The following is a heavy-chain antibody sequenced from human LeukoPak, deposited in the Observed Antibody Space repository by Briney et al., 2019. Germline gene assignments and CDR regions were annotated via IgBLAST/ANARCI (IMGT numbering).Heavy chain of an antibody. J-gene: IGHJ4*02. CDR2: THYSGST. D-gene: IGHD4-11*01. Sequence: SETLSLTCTVSGGAMSGYCWTWIRQSPGRRLEWIAYTHYSGSTNYNPSLKSRVTISVDTSKNQFSLRLNSVTAADTAVYYCARLRGNYFPDYWGQGTLVTVSS. V-gene: IGHV4-59*01. CDR1: GGAMSGYC. CDR3: ARLRGNYFPDY.